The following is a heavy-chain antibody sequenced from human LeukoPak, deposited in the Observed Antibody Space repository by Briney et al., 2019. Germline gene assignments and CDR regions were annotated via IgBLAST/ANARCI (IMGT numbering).Heavy chain of an antibody. V-gene: IGHV1-46*01. Sequence: ASVKVSCKASGYTFTSYYMHWVRQPPAQGLEWMGIINPSGGSTSYAQKFQGRVTMTRDTSTSTVYMELSSLRSEDTAVYYCARDTIVVVPAAVDYYYGMDVWGQGTTVTVSS. D-gene: IGHD2-2*01. CDR1: GYTFTSYY. CDR2: INPSGGST. J-gene: IGHJ6*02. CDR3: ARDTIVVVPAAVDYYYGMDV.